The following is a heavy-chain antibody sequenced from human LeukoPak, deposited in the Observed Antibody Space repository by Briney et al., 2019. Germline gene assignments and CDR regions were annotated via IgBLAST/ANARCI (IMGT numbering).Heavy chain of an antibody. D-gene: IGHD4-17*01. CDR3: ASSRTVTKLYYYGMDV. V-gene: IGHV1-69*04. CDR1: GYTFTSYG. Sequence: GASVKVSCKASGYTFTSYGISWVRQAPGQGLEWMGRIIPILGIANYAQKFQGRVTITADKSTSTAYMELSSLRSEDTAVYYCASSRTVTKLYYYGMDVWGQGTTVTVSS. CDR2: IIPILGIA. J-gene: IGHJ6*02.